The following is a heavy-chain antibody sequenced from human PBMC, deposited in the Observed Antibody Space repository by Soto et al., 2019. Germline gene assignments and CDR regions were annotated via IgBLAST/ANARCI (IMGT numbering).Heavy chain of an antibody. CDR1: GFTFSSYW. V-gene: IGHV3-7*01. Sequence: GGSLRLSCAASGFTFSSYWMTWVRQAPGKGLEWVANIKQDGSEKKYVDSVKGRFTISRDNAKNSLYLQMNSLRAEDTAVYYCAILGPTSPFDYWGQGTLVTVSS. D-gene: IGHD1-26*01. CDR3: AILGPTSPFDY. J-gene: IGHJ4*02. CDR2: IKQDGSEK.